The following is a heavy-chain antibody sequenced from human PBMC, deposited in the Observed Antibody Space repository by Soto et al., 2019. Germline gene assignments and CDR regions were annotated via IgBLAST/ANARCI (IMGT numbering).Heavy chain of an antibody. V-gene: IGHV1-69*01. CDR2: ILPIFGTT. J-gene: IGHJ6*02. Sequence: QVQLVQSGAEVKKPGSSVKVSCKASGGTFNTYNINWVRQAPGQGLEWMGGILPIFGTTIYAQRFQGRVPITADDSTSTAYMELSSLRSEDTAVYYCARDETGDSYYYYYGMDVWGQGTTVTVTS. D-gene: IGHD7-27*01. CDR3: ARDETGDSYYYYYGMDV. CDR1: GGTFNTYN.